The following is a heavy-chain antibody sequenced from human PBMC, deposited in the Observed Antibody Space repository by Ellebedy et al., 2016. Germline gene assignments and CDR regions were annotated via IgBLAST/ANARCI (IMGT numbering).Heavy chain of an antibody. D-gene: IGHD3-10*01. CDR2: IDWDADD. V-gene: IGHV2-70*01. CDR1: GFSLNSVGMC. J-gene: IGHJ4*01. Sequence: SGPTLVXPTQTLTLTCTFSGFSLNSVGMCVSWIRQPPGKALEWLAFIDWDADDYYSASLETRLTISRDISTNQVALTMTNMDPVDTATYFCARTIYASGTYYFDFWGHGTLVTVSS. CDR3: ARTIYASGTYYFDF.